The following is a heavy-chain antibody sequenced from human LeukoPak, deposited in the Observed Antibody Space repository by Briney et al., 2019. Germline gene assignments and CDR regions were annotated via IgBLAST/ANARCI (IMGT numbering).Heavy chain of an antibody. D-gene: IGHD4-23*01. Sequence: SETLSLTCAVYGGSFSGYYWSWIRQPPGKGLERIGEINHSGSTNYNPSLKSRVTISVDTSKNQFSLKLSSVTAADTAVYYCASSSVVTSSFDYWGQGTLVTVSS. CDR3: ASSSVVTSSFDY. V-gene: IGHV4-34*01. J-gene: IGHJ4*02. CDR1: GGSFSGYY. CDR2: INHSGST.